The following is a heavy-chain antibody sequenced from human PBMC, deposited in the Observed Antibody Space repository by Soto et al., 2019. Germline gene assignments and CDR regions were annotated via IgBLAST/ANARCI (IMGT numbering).Heavy chain of an antibody. CDR2: IIPTFGTA. D-gene: IGHD1-26*01. CDR1: GGTFSSFA. V-gene: IGHV1-69*13. Sequence: SVKVSCKASGGTFSSFAISWVRQAPGQGLEWMGGIIPTFGTANYAQKFQGRVTITADESTSTAYMELSSLRSEDTAVYYCARVRSRSYHDFDYWGQGTLVTVSS. J-gene: IGHJ4*02. CDR3: ARVRSRSYHDFDY.